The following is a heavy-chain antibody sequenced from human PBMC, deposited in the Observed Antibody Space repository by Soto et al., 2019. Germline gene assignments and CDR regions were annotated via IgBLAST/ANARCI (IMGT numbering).Heavy chain of an antibody. CDR3: ARGLRYYGSGSYNYYYYYMDV. V-gene: IGHV1-8*01. J-gene: IGHJ6*03. D-gene: IGHD3-10*01. CDR2: MNPNSGNT. CDR1: GYTFTSYD. Sequence: QVPLVQSGAEVKKPGASVKVSCKASGYTFTSYDINWVRQATGQGLEWMGWMNPNSGNTGYAQKFQGRVTMTRNTSISSEYMELSSLRSEDTAVYYCARGLRYYGSGSYNYYYYYMDVWGKGTTVTVSS.